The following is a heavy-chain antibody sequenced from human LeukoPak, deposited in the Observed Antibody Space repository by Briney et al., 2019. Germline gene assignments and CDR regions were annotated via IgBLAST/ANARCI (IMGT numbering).Heavy chain of an antibody. CDR3: ARVSLSGSYSS. V-gene: IGHV3-64*01. CDR1: GFTFSSYA. CDR2: ISSNGGST. D-gene: IGHD1-26*01. Sequence: GGSLRLSCAASGFTFSSYAMHWVRQAPGKGLEYVSAISSNGGSTYYANSVKGRFTISRDNSKNTLYLQMGSLRAEDMAVYYCARVSLSGSYSSWGQGTLVTVSS. J-gene: IGHJ4*02.